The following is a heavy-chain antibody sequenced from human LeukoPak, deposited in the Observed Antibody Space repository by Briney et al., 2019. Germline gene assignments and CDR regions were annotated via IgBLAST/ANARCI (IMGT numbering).Heavy chain of an antibody. CDR2: TSSSSSTI. D-gene: IGHD3-22*01. J-gene: IGHJ4*02. V-gene: IGHV3-48*04. Sequence: GSLRLSCAASGFTFSSYSMNWVRQAPGKGLEWVSYTSSSSSTIYYADSVKGRFTISRDNAKNSLYLQMNSLRAEDTAVYYCARDLTSYYYDSSGYYYGPDYWGQGTLVTVSS. CDR3: ARDLTSYYYDSSGYYYGPDY. CDR1: GFTFSSYS.